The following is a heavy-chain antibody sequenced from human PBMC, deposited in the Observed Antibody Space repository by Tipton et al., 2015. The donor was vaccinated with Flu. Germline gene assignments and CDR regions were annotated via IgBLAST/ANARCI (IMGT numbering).Heavy chain of an antibody. CDR2: ISHSGS. V-gene: IGHV4-38-2*01. CDR1: GYSISTGYY. CDR3: ARLSYYDVDLKNFYFDY. D-gene: IGHD3-10*02. Sequence: TLSLTCAVSGYSISTGYYWDWVRQPPGKGLEWIGSISHSGSYYNPSLKSRVTMSVDTSKNQFSLMLRSVTAADTAVYYCARLSYYDVDLKNFYFDYWGQGALVTVSS. J-gene: IGHJ4*02.